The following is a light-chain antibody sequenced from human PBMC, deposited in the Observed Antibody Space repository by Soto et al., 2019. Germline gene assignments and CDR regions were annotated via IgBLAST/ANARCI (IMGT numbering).Light chain of an antibody. J-gene: IGLJ2*01. Sequence: QSALTQPASVSGSPGQSITISCTGTSSDVGGYNYVSWYQQQPGKAPKLMIYDVSNRPSGVSNRFSGSKSGNTASLTISGLQAEDEADYYCSSYTSSRTPYVVFGGGTKLTVL. CDR2: DVS. V-gene: IGLV2-14*01. CDR1: SSDVGGYNY. CDR3: SSYTSSRTPYVV.